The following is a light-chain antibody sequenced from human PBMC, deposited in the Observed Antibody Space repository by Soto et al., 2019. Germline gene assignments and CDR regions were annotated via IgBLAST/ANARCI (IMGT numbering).Light chain of an antibody. V-gene: IGKV3-20*01. J-gene: IGKJ1*01. CDR1: QSVSSSY. Sequence: EIVLTQSPGTLSLSPGERATLSCRASQSVSSSYLAWYQQTPGQAPRLLIYGASRRATGIADRFSGSGSGTDFTLTISRLEPEDFAVYYCLQYRSSPWTFGQGTKV. CDR3: LQYRSSPWT. CDR2: GAS.